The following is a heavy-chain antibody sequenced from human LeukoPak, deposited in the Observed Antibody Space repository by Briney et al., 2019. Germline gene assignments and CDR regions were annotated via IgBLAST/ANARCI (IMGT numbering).Heavy chain of an antibody. V-gene: IGHV6-1*01. D-gene: IGHD5/OR15-5a*01. CDR1: GDSVSNNGAA. Sequence: SQTLSLTCAISGDSVSNNGAAWDWIRQSPSRGLEWLGRTYYRSKSYNDYAESVKSRISINPDTSKNQFSLQLKAVNPEDTAVYYCTRDVSPTPGEAFDIWGQGTMVTVSS. J-gene: IGHJ3*02. CDR2: TYYRSKSYN. CDR3: TRDVSPTPGEAFDI.